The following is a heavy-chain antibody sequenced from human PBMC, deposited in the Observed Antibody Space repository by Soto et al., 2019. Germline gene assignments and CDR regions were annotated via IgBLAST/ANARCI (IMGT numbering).Heavy chain of an antibody. D-gene: IGHD6-19*01. J-gene: IGHJ3*02. CDR1: GGSINSGGYY. V-gene: IGHV4-31*03. Sequence: QVQLQESGPGLVKPSQTLSLTCTVSGGSINSGGYYWSWIRQHPGKGLEWIGYIYYSGSTYYNPSLKSRVTISVDTSKNQFSLKLSSVTAADTAVYYCARVGADSSGWYTFLYAFDIWGQGTMVTVSS. CDR3: ARVGADSSGWYTFLYAFDI. CDR2: IYYSGST.